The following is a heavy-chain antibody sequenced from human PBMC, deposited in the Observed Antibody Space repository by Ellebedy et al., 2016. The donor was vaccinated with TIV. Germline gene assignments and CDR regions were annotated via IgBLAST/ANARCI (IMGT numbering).Heavy chain of an antibody. CDR2: IDWDDAK. CDR1: GFSLSATGMC. CDR3: SRTTGNGGWTLDY. J-gene: IGHJ4*02. V-gene: IGHV2-70*11. D-gene: IGHD6-19*01. Sequence: SGPTLVXPTQTLTLTCTLSGFSLSATGMCVSWIRQSPGKALEWLARIDWDDAKYYNTSLQTRLTIFKDTSKNQVGLTITNMKPVDSATYFCSRTTGNGGWTLDYWGQGTLVTVSS.